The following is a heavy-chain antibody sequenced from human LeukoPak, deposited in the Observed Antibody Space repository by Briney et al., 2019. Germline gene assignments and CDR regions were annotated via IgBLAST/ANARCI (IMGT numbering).Heavy chain of an antibody. CDR1: GFTLSSYW. Sequence: GSLRLSCAASGFTLSSYWMHWVRQAPGEGLVWVSRINSDGSNINYADSVKGRFTISRDNAKNTLYLQMNSLRAEDTAVYYCARKGSGNYYVDYWGQGTLVTVSS. CDR2: INSDGSNI. D-gene: IGHD1-26*01. J-gene: IGHJ4*02. CDR3: ARKGSGNYYVDY. V-gene: IGHV3-74*01.